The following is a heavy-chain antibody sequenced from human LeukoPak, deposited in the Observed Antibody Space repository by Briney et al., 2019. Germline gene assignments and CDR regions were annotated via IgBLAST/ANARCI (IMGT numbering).Heavy chain of an antibody. CDR2: IYYSGST. Sequence: SETLSLTCTVSGGSISSGSYYWSWIRQPAGKGLEWIGSIYYSGSTYYNPSLKSRVTISVDTSKNQFSLKLSSVTAADTAVYYCARLSSDWFDPWGEGTLVTVSS. CDR3: ARLSSDWFDP. V-gene: IGHV4-39*01. CDR1: GGSISSGSYY. D-gene: IGHD3-10*01. J-gene: IGHJ5*02.